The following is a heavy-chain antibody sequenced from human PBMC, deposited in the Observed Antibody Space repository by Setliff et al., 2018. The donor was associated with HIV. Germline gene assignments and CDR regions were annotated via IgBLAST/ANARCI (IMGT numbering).Heavy chain of an antibody. CDR3: ARRGYCSSTRCSYAFDL. Sequence: SETLSLTCTVSGDSISSGSYFWSWIRQHPGKGLEWIGYIYHSGNTYYNPPLKSRGTISVDTSKNQFSLKLSSVTAADTAMYYCARRGYCSSTRCSYAFDLWGPGTMVTVSS. D-gene: IGHD2-2*01. V-gene: IGHV4-31*03. CDR1: GDSISSGSYF. J-gene: IGHJ3*01. CDR2: IYHSGNT.